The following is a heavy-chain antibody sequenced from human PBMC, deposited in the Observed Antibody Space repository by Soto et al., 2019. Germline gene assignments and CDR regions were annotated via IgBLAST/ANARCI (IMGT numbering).Heavy chain of an antibody. CDR3: AKDRREGGNSAFYLDF. CDR2: ISATGGGT. CDR1: GFKFSNYA. J-gene: IGHJ4*02. V-gene: IGHV3-23*01. D-gene: IGHD3-16*01. Sequence: GGSLRLSCAASGFKFSNYAMSWVRQAPGKGLEWVSLISATGGGTYYADSVKGRFTISRDNSHNTLYLQVHSLTAEDTAVYYWAKDRREGGNSAFYLDFWGQGAKVTVYS.